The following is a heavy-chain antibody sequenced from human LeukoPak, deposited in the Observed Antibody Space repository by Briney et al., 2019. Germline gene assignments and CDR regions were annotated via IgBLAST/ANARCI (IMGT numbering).Heavy chain of an antibody. V-gene: IGHV3-23*01. J-gene: IGHJ4*02. CDR1: GFTFSSYI. D-gene: IGHD2/OR15-2a*01. CDR2: ITASGGST. CDR3: AKGNNSRATSFDY. Sequence: GGSLRLSCAASGFTFSSYIMSWVRQAPGKGLEWVSSITASGGSTYYADSVRGRFTISRDNSKNTLYVQLNSLRGEDTAVYYCAKGNNSRATSFDYSGQGTLVTVSS.